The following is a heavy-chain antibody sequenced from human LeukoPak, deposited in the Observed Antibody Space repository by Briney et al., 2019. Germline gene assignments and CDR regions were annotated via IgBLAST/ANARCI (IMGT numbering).Heavy chain of an antibody. CDR1: GASFSGGSFSGYS. CDR2: ITNNGDT. D-gene: IGHD4-17*01. J-gene: IGHJ3*02. Sequence: SETLSLTCIVHGASFSGGSFSGYSWTWIRQPPGKGLEWIGQITNNGDTDYNPSLLSRLTISQETSRNQVSLNLRSVTAADTGVYYCAREDWDDYGPLIVFDIWGQGTTVTVSP. CDR3: AREDWDDYGPLIVFDI. V-gene: IGHV4-34*01.